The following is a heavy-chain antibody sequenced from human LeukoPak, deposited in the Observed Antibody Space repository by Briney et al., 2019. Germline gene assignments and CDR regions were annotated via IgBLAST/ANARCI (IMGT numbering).Heavy chain of an antibody. CDR1: GYTFSTYA. Sequence: GASVKVSCKASGYTFSTYAMHWVRQAPGQRLEWMGWINAGNGNTKYSQKFQGRVILTSDTSTSTAYMELRSLRSDDTAVYYCAREAWLAPDYWGQGTLVTVSS. CDR2: INAGNGNT. D-gene: IGHD6-19*01. V-gene: IGHV1-3*01. J-gene: IGHJ4*02. CDR3: AREAWLAPDY.